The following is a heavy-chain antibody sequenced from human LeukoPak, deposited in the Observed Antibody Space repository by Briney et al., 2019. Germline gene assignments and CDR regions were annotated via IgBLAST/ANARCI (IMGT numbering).Heavy chain of an antibody. J-gene: IGHJ4*02. CDR2: IKEDGSEK. CDR1: GFTFSSYW. D-gene: IGHD3-9*01. Sequence: GGSLRLSCAASGFTFSSYWMSWVRQAPGKGLEWVANIKEDGSEKYYVDSVKGRFSISRDNAKNSLYLQMNSLGAEDTAVYYCARDGNILTGYYADYWGQGTLVTVSS. CDR3: ARDGNILTGYYADY. V-gene: IGHV3-7*01.